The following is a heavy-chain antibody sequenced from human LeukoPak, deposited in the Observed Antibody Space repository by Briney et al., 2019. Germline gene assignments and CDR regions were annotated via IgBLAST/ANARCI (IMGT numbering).Heavy chain of an antibody. V-gene: IGHV3-13*01. CDR3: AREWRGIASHYHGMDV. J-gene: IGHJ6*02. Sequence: GGSLRLSCVASGFSFSDYDMYWVRQAAGRGLEWVSALGTNGDAYYLGSVRGRFTISRENVKNSLYFQMNSLGVEDTAVYYCAREWRGIASHYHGMDVWGQGTTVTVSS. CDR1: GFSFSDYD. CDR2: LGTNGDA. D-gene: IGHD6-6*01.